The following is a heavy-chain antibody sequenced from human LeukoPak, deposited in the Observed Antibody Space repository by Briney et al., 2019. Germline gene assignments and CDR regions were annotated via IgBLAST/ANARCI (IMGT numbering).Heavy chain of an antibody. J-gene: IGHJ4*02. CDR1: GFTFSSYG. CDR2: ISYDGSNK. CDR3: ARGITESTSDY. V-gene: IGHV3-30*03. Sequence: GRSLRLSCAASGFTFSSYGMHWVRQAPGKGLEWVAVISYDGSNKYYADSVKGRFTISRDNSKNTLYLQMNSLRAEDTAVYYCARGITESTSDYWGQGTLVTVSS. D-gene: IGHD1-7*01.